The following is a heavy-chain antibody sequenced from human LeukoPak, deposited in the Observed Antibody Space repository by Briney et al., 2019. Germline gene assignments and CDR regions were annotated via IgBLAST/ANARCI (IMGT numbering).Heavy chain of an antibody. Sequence: SETLSLTCTVSGGSISSGSYYWSWIRQPAGKGLEWIGRTYTSGSTNYNPSLKSRVTISVDTSKNQFSLKLSSVTAADTAVYYCARGRGYYGSGRLYYYYMDVWGKGTTVTVSS. CDR2: TYTSGST. V-gene: IGHV4-61*02. CDR1: GGSISSGSYY. D-gene: IGHD3-10*01. CDR3: ARGRGYYGSGRLYYYYMDV. J-gene: IGHJ6*03.